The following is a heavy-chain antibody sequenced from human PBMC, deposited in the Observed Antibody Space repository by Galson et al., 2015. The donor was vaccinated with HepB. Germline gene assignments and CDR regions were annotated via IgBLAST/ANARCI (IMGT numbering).Heavy chain of an antibody. CDR3: AKDVTYYDILTGFRSVWFDP. J-gene: IGHJ5*02. V-gene: IGHV3-23*01. CDR2: ISGSGGST. CDR1: GFTFSSYA. D-gene: IGHD3-9*01. Sequence: SLRLSCAASGFTFSSYAMSWVRQAPGKGLEWVSAISGSGGSTYYADSVKGRFTISRDNSKNTLYLQMNSLRAEDTAVYYCAKDVTYYDILTGFRSVWFDPWGQGTLVTVSS.